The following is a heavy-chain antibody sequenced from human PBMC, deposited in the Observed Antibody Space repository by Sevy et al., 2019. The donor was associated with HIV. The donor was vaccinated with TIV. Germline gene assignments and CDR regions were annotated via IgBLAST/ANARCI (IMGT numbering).Heavy chain of an antibody. CDR2: ISYDGSNK. Sequence: GGYLRLSCAASGFTFSSYGMHWVRQAPGKGLEWVAVISYDGSNKYYADSVKGRFTISRDNSKNTLYLQMNSLRAEDTAVYYCAKDLFLGSSSWSYTFDYWGQGTLVTVSS. V-gene: IGHV3-30*18. J-gene: IGHJ4*02. D-gene: IGHD6-13*01. CDR1: GFTFSSYG. CDR3: AKDLFLGSSSWSYTFDY.